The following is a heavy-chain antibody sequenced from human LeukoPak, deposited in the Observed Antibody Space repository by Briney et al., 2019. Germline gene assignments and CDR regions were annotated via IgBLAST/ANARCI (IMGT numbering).Heavy chain of an antibody. CDR2: ISAYNGNT. Sequence: ASVKVSCKASGYTFTSYGISLVRQAPGQLLEWMRWISAYNGNTNYAQKLQGRVTMTTDTSTSTAYMELRSLRSDDTAVYYCARDYGPTHYYGSGTLLSPDYWGQGTLVTVSS. CDR3: ARDYGPTHYYGSGTLLSPDY. V-gene: IGHV1-18*01. J-gene: IGHJ4*02. D-gene: IGHD3-10*01. CDR1: GYTFTSYG.